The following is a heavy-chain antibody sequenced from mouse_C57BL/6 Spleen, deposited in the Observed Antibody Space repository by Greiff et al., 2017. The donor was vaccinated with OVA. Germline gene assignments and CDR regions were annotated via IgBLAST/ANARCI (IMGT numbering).Heavy chain of an antibody. CDR1: GYTFTSYW. V-gene: IGHV1-52*01. Sequence: QVQLQQPGAELVRPGSSVKLSCTASGYTFTSYWMHWVKQRPIQGLEWIGKIDPSDSETQYTQKFKDKATLTVDKSSSTAYMQLSSLTSEDSSVYYCAISYDYCSSHYFDYWGQGTTLTVSS. CDR3: AISYDYCSSHYFDY. J-gene: IGHJ2*01. D-gene: IGHD1-1*01. CDR2: IDPSDSET.